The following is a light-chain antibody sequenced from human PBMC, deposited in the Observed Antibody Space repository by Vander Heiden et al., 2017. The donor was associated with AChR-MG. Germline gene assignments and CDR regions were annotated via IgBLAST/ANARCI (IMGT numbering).Light chain of an antibody. J-gene: IGLJ3*02. CDR3: AAWDDSLNGWV. V-gene: IGLV1-44*01. Sequence: QSVLTQPPSASGTPGPRVTIPCSGSSSHIGSNTVNWYQQRPGTAPKLLIYGNNQRPSGVPDRFSGSKSGTSASLAISGLQSEDEADYYCAAWDDSLNGWVFGGGTKLTVL. CDR1: SSHIGSNT. CDR2: GNN.